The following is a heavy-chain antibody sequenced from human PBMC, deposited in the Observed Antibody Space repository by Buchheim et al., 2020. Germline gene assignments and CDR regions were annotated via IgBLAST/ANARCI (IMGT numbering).Heavy chain of an antibody. Sequence: QVQLVESGGGVVQPGRSLRLSCAASGFTFSSYGMHWVRQAPGKGLEWVAVISYDGSNKYYADSVKGRFTISRDNSKNTLYLQMNSLRAEDTAVYYCAADPSTVANYWGQGTL. V-gene: IGHV3-30*03. J-gene: IGHJ4*02. CDR2: ISYDGSNK. CDR1: GFTFSSYG. D-gene: IGHD6-19*01. CDR3: AADPSTVANY.